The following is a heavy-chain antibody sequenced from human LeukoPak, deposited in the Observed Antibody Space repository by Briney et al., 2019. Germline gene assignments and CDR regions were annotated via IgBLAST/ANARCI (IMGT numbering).Heavy chain of an antibody. CDR2: IYYSGST. CDR3: ARSSYSSGWIDY. V-gene: IGHV4-59*08. D-gene: IGHD6-19*01. J-gene: IGHJ4*02. Sequence: SETLSLTCTVSGGSISSYYWSWLRQPPGKGLEWIGYIYYSGSTNYNPSLKSRVTISVDTSKNQFSLKLSSVTAADTAVYYCARSSYSSGWIDYWGQGTLVTVSS. CDR1: GGSISSYY.